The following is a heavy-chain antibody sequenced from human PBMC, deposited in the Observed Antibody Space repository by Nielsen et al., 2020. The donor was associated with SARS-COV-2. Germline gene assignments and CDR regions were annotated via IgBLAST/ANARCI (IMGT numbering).Heavy chain of an antibody. D-gene: IGHD1-14*01. Sequence: ASVKVSCKASGYTATDYFVHWVRQAPGQGLEWMGRISPNRGATNYAQNFQGRVIMTRDTSTATAYIELSRLTSDDTAVYYCATEVNQGGMDVWGQSTTVIVSS. V-gene: IGHV1-2*06. CDR1: GYTATDYF. CDR2: ISPNRGAT. CDR3: ATEVNQGGMDV. J-gene: IGHJ6*02.